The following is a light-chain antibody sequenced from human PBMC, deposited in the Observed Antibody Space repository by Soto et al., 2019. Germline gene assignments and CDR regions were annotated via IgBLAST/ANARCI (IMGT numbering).Light chain of an antibody. CDR2: EVS. CDR1: SSDVGGYNY. J-gene: IGLJ1*01. CDR3: SSYAGSNNRV. V-gene: IGLV2-8*01. Sequence: QSVLTQPPSASGSPGQSVTISCTGTSSDVGGYNYVSWYQQHPGKAPKLMIYEVSTRPSGVPNRFSGSKSGNTASLTVSGLQAEDEADYYCSSYAGSNNRVFGTGTKVTVL.